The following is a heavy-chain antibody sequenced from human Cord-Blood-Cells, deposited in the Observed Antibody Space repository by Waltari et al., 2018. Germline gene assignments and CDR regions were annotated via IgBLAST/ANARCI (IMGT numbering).Heavy chain of an antibody. Sequence: EVQLVQSGAEVKKPGESLKTSCKGSGYSFTSYWIGWVRQMPGKGLEWMGIIYPGDSDTRYSPSFQGQVTISADKSISTAYLQWSSLKASDTAMYYCARHGPTTVTTYAFDIWGQGTMVTVSS. J-gene: IGHJ3*02. CDR3: ARHGPTTVTTYAFDI. D-gene: IGHD4-17*01. CDR2: IYPGDSDT. CDR1: GYSFTSYW. V-gene: IGHV5-51*01.